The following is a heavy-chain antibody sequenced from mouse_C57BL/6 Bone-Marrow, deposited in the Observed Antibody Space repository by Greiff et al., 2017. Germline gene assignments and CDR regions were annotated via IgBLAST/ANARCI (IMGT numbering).Heavy chain of an antibody. V-gene: IGHV5-16*01. Sequence: EVMLVESEGGLVQPGSSMKLSCTASGFTFSDYYMAWVRQGPEKGLEWVANITYVGSSPYYLDSLKSRFIIPRDNAKNILYLQMSSLRSEDTAAYYCARDDSWYFDVWGTGATVTVSS. CDR3: ARDDSWYFDV. D-gene: IGHD2-4*01. CDR1: GFTFSDYY. CDR2: ITYVGSSP. J-gene: IGHJ1*03.